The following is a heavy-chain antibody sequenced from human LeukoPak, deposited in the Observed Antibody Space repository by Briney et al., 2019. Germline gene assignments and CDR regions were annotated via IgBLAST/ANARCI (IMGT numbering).Heavy chain of an antibody. J-gene: IGHJ4*02. CDR2: ISGSGGSI. CDR1: GFTFSSYA. D-gene: IGHD3-3*01. Sequence: GGSLRLSCAASGFTFSSYAMSWVRQAPGKGLEWVSAISGSGGSIYYADSVRGRFTISRDNSKNTLYLQMNSLRAEDTAVYYCARIWSGYFDYWGQGTLVTVSS. CDR3: ARIWSGYFDY. V-gene: IGHV3-23*01.